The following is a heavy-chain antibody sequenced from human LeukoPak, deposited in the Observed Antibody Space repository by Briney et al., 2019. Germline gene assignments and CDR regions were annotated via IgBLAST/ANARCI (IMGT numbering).Heavy chain of an antibody. CDR1: GFTFSSYS. V-gene: IGHV3-21*01. D-gene: IGHD3-3*01. J-gene: IGHJ4*02. Sequence: GGSLRLSCAASGFTFSSYSMNWVRQAPGKGLEWVSSISSSSSYIYYADSVKGRFTISRGNAKNSLYLQMNSLRAEDMAVYYCVGDFWSKTGYWGQGTLVTVSS. CDR2: ISSSSSYI. CDR3: VGDFWSKTGY.